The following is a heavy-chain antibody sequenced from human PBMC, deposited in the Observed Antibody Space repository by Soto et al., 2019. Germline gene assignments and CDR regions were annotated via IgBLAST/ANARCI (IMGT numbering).Heavy chain of an antibody. CDR1: GGSFSGYY. D-gene: IGHD5-18*01. J-gene: IGHJ6*02. CDR2: INHSGST. Sequence: PSETLSLTCAVYGGSFSGYYWSWIRQPPGKGLEWIGEINHSGSTNYNPSLKSRVTISVDTSKNQFSLKLSSVTAADTAVYYCARLAMGKYYYYGMDFWGQGTSVTVSS. CDR3: ARLAMGKYYYYGMDF. V-gene: IGHV4-34*01.